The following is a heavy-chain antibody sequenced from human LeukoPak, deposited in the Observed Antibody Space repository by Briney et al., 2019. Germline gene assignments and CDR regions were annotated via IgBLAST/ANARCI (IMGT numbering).Heavy chain of an antibody. J-gene: IGHJ3*02. CDR3: ARDRLGRNYDSSGYHAFDI. CDR2: IWYDGSNK. D-gene: IGHD3-22*01. Sequence: GGTLRLSCAASGFTFSSYGMHWVRQAPGKGLEWVAVIWYDGSNKYYADSVKGRFTISRDNSKNTLYLQMNSLRAEDTAVYYCARDRLGRNYDSSGYHAFDIWGQGTMVTVSS. CDR1: GFTFSSYG. V-gene: IGHV3-33*01.